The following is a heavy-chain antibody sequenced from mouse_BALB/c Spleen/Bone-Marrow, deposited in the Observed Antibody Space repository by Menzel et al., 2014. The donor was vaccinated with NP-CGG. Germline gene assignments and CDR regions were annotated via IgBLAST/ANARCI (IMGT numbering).Heavy chain of an antibody. V-gene: IGHV3-6*02. Sequence: EVQLQESGPGLVKPSQSLSVTCSVTGYSIXSGYLWNWIRQFPGNKLEWMGYISYDGSNDYNPSLKNRISITRDTSKNQFFLKLNSVATEDTATYYCAREAMDYWGQGTSVTVSS. CDR1: GYSIXSGYL. CDR3: AREAMDY. J-gene: IGHJ4*01. CDR2: ISYDGSN.